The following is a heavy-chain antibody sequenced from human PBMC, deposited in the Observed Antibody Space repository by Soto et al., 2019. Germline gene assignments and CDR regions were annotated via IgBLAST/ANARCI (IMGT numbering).Heavy chain of an antibody. CDR3: AVGSTASGEEDFDI. V-gene: IGHV1-18*04. CDR1: GYPFTNHG. J-gene: IGHJ3*02. CDR2: ISTYNRKL. D-gene: IGHD6-6*01. Sequence: QVQLVQSGAEVNKPGASVKVSCKASGYPFTNHGISWVRQAPGQRLEWMGWISTYNRKLKYSERFQGRLTLTTDTSTSTAYMEMRSLRSDDTAVYYCAVGSTASGEEDFDIWGQGTMVPVSS.